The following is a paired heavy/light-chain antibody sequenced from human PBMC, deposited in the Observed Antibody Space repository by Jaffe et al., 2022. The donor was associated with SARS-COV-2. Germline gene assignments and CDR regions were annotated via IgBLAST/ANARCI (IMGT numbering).Light chain of an antibody. V-gene: IGLV1-51*01. Sequence: QSVLTQPPSVSAAPGQKVTISCSGSTSNIGNKYVSWYQQVPGTAPKLLIYENDKRPSGIPDRFSGSKSGTSATLGITGLQTEDEADYYCETWDLSLNVGVFGGGTKLTVL. J-gene: IGLJ2*01. CDR1: TSNIGNKY. CDR3: ETWDLSLNVGV. CDR2: END.
Heavy chain of an antibody. Sequence: EVKVVESGGGLVQPGGSLRLSCATSGFTFGSFWMHWVRQAPGKGLEWVANINEDANIRHYAVSVRGRFTISRDNAQNSLYLQMSSLRADDTAVYYCARVYGTDEASDIWGQGTMVTVSS. CDR1: GFTFGSFW. D-gene: IGHD4-17*01. CDR3: ARVYGTDEASDI. J-gene: IGHJ3*02. V-gene: IGHV3-7*03. CDR2: INEDANIR.